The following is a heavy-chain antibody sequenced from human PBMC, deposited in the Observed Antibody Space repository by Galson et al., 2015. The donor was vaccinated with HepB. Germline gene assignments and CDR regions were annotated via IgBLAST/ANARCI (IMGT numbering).Heavy chain of an antibody. CDR2: ISSSGSTI. CDR1: GFTFSSYE. Sequence: SLRLSCAASGFTFSSYEMNWVRQAPGKGLEWVSYISSSGSTIYYADSVKGRFTISRDNAKNSLYLQMNSLRAEDTAVYYCARARSITSSGLDYWGQGTLVTVSS. V-gene: IGHV3-48*03. D-gene: IGHD6-19*01. CDR3: ARARSITSSGLDY. J-gene: IGHJ4*02.